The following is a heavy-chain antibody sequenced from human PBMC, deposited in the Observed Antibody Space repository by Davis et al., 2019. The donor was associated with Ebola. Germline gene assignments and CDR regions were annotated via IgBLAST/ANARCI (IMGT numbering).Heavy chain of an antibody. CDR3: TAGVGATDHDY. V-gene: IGHV3-23*01. CDR2: VRGSGGGT. J-gene: IGHJ4*02. CDR1: GFTISNYG. D-gene: IGHD1-26*01. Sequence: GESLKISCAASGFTISNYGMSWVRQAPGKGLEWVSAVRGSGGGTYYADSVKGRFTISRDNSKNTLYLQMNSLKTEDTAVYYCTAGVGATDHDYWGQGTLVTVSS.